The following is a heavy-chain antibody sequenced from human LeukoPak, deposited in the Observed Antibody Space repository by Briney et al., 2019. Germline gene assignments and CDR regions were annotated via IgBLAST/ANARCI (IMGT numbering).Heavy chain of an antibody. CDR3: ASPRYDGSGSYSGLDY. Sequence: TGGSLRLSCAASGFTFSTYWMHWVRQAPGKGLVWVSHISTDGSSTSYADSVKGRFTISRDNAKDTLYLQMSSLRAEDTAVYYCASPRYDGSGSYSGLDYWGQGTLVTVSS. CDR1: GFTFSTYW. J-gene: IGHJ4*02. V-gene: IGHV3-74*01. CDR2: ISTDGSST. D-gene: IGHD3-10*01.